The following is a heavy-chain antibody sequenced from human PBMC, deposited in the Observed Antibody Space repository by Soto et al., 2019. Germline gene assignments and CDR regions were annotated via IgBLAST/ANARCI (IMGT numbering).Heavy chain of an antibody. J-gene: IGHJ5*02. V-gene: IGHV3-23*01. Sequence: EVQLLESGGGLVQPGGSLRLSCAASGFTFSSYAMSWVRQAPGKGLEWVSAISGSGGSTYYADSVKGRFTISRDNSKNTLYREMNSLRAEDTAVYYCAKDRGYYYGSGTSGWFDPWGQGTLVTVSS. CDR1: GFTFSSYA. D-gene: IGHD3-10*01. CDR2: ISGSGGST. CDR3: AKDRGYYYGSGTSGWFDP.